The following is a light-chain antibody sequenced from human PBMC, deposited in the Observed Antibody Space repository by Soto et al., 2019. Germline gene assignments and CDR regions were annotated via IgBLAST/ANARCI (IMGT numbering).Light chain of an antibody. CDR2: KTS. CDR1: QSISNW. CDR3: QQDINYPWT. V-gene: IGKV1-5*03. J-gene: IGKJ1*01. Sequence: DIQMTQSPSTLSASVGDRVTITCRASQSISNWLAWYQQKPGKAPKLLIYKTSNLDSGVPSRFSGSGSGTEFSLTISSLQPDDFATYYCQQDINYPWTFGQGTKVDIK.